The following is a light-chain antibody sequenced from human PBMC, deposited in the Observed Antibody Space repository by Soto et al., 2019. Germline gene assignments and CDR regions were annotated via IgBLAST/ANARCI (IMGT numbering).Light chain of an antibody. CDR1: QDISYY. Sequence: DIQMTQSPSSLSASVGDRVTITCQASQDISYYLNWYQQKIGKAPELLIYDASKLEAGVPSRFGGSGSGTDFTFTISSLQPEDVATYYCQQFETLATFGGGTKVEIK. V-gene: IGKV1-33*01. J-gene: IGKJ4*01. CDR2: DAS. CDR3: QQFETLAT.